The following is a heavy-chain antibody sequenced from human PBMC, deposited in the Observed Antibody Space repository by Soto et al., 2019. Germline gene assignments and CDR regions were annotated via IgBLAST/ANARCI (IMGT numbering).Heavy chain of an antibody. V-gene: IGHV4-30-4*01. D-gene: IGHD6-19*01. J-gene: IGHJ5*02. CDR1: GGSISSGDYY. Sequence: PSETLSLTCTVSGGSISSGDYYWSWIRQPPGKGLEWIGYIYYSGSTYYNPSLKSRVTISVDTSKNQFSLKLSSVTAADTAVYYCDRKWLLSERGHNWFDPWGQGTLVTVSS. CDR3: DRKWLLSERGHNWFDP. CDR2: IYYSGST.